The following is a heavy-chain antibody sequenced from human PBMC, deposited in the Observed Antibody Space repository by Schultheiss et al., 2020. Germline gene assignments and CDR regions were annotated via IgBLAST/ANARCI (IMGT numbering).Heavy chain of an antibody. Sequence: GESLKISCAASGFTFSSYDMHWVRQATGKGLEWVSAIGTAGDTYYPGSVKGRFTISRDNAKNTLYLQMNSLRAEDTAVYYCARVSYDFWSGYSKDAFDIWGQVTMVTVSS. CDR2: IGTAGDT. J-gene: IGHJ3*02. D-gene: IGHD3-3*01. CDR3: ARVSYDFWSGYSKDAFDI. V-gene: IGHV3-13*01. CDR1: GFTFSSYD.